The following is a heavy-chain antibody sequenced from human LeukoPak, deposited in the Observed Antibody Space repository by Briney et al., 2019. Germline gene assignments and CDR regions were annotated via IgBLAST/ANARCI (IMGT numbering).Heavy chain of an antibody. CDR1: GGSISSGGYS. V-gene: IGHV4-30-2*01. J-gene: IGHJ4*02. CDR2: IYHSGST. Sequence: SETLSLTCAVSGGSISSGGYSWSWIRQPPGKGLEWIGYIYHSGSTYYNPSLKSRVTISVDTSKNQFSLKLSSVTAADTAVYYCARGVGRGYSYGDFDYWGQGTLVTVSS. CDR3: ARGVGRGYSYGDFDY. D-gene: IGHD5-18*01.